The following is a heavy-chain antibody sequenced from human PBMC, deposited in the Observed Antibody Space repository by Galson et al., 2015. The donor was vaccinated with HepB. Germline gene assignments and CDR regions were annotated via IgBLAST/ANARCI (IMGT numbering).Heavy chain of an antibody. D-gene: IGHD6-13*01. CDR2: MSTSGRDI. CDR3: ARDLGTGNFDY. CDR1: GFTFNDYY. V-gene: IGHV3-11*01. Sequence: SLRLSCAVSGFTFNDYYVSWISQAPGKGLEWLSYMSTSGRDIYYADSVKGRFAISRDNAKNSLFLQMNSLRAEDTAIYYCARDLGTGNFDYWGQGTLVTVSS. J-gene: IGHJ4*02.